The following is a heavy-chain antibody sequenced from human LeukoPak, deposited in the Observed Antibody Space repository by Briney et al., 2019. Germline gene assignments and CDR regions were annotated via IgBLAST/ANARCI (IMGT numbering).Heavy chain of an antibody. CDR3: ASQLGYGSGTYYNKLFDY. CDR1: GGSISSTSYY. CDR2: IYYSGTT. Sequence: PSETLSLTCTVSGGSISSTSYYWGWIRPPPGEGLEWIGSIYYSGTTYYNPSLKSRVTISLDTSQNQFSLRLTSVTAADTAVYYCASQLGYGSGTYYNKLFDYWGQGTLLTVSS. V-gene: IGHV4-39*01. D-gene: IGHD3-10*01. J-gene: IGHJ4*02.